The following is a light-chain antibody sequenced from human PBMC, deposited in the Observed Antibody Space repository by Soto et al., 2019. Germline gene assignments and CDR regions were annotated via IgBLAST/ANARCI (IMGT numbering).Light chain of an antibody. J-gene: IGKJ3*01. V-gene: IGKV3-11*01. Sequence: EVVLTQSPDTLSLSPGEIATLSFSASQSVSSNLAWYQQKPGQAPRLLIYGASTRATGIPARFSGSGSGTDFTLTISSLEPEDFAVYYCQQRSNWPPAFGPGTKVDIK. CDR3: QQRSNWPPA. CDR1: QSVSSN. CDR2: GAS.